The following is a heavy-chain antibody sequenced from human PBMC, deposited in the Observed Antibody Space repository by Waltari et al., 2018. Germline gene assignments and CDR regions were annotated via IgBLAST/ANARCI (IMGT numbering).Heavy chain of an antibody. V-gene: IGHV3-23*01. CDR3: AKQVATTYFDY. Sequence: EVQLLESGGGLVQPGGSLRLSCAASGFTFSSYAMSWVRQAPGKGLDGVSAISGSGGSTYYADSLKGRFTISRDNSKSTLYLQMNSLRAEDTAVYYCAKQVATTYFDYWGQGTLVTVSS. J-gene: IGHJ4*02. CDR2: ISGSGGST. CDR1: GFTFSSYA. D-gene: IGHD5-12*01.